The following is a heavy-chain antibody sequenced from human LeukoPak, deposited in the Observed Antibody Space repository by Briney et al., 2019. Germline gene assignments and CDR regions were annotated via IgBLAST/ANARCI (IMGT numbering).Heavy chain of an antibody. J-gene: IGHJ4*02. D-gene: IGHD5/OR15-5a*01. CDR3: ARDAVSTTTAGGIDY. Sequence: ASVKVSCKASGYTFTNYGLSWVRQAPGQGLEWMGWISAYSGYTHYAQKIQGRVTVTTEASTSTAYIELRSLPSYDTAVYYCARDAVSTTTAGGIDYWGQGTLVTVSS. V-gene: IGHV1-18*01. CDR2: ISAYSGYT. CDR1: GYTFTNYG.